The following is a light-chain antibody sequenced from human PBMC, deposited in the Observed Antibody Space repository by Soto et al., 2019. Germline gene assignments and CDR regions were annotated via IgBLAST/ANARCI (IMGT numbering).Light chain of an antibody. CDR2: GAS. Sequence: EDVLTQSPCTLSLSPGERATLSCRASQSVSSSYLAWYQQKPGQAPRLLIYGASSRATGIPDRFSGSGSGTHFTLTISRLEPEDIAVYYCQQFGSAPWTFRQGTKVQSK. CDR1: QSVSSSY. V-gene: IGKV3-20*01. CDR3: QQFGSAPWT. J-gene: IGKJ1*01.